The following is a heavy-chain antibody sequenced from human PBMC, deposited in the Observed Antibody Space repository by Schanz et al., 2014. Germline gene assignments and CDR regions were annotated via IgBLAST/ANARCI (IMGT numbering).Heavy chain of an antibody. CDR2: ISSSSSTI. CDR3: ARAGYDADNWFDP. CDR1: GFTFSSYS. Sequence: DVQLLESGGDLVQPGGSLRLSCAASGFTFSSYSMNWVRQAPGKGLEWVSYISSSSSTINYADSVKGRFTISRDNAKNSLFLQMNSLRAEDTAVYYCARAGYDADNWFDPWGQGTLVTVSS. V-gene: IGHV3-48*01. J-gene: IGHJ5*02. D-gene: IGHD2-2*01.